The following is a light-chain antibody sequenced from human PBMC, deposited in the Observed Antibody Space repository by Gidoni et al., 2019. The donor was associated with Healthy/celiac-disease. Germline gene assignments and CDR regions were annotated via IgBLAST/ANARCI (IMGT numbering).Light chain of an antibody. CDR3: QQYGSSPLT. Sequence: EIVLTQSPGTLALSPGVRATLSCRASQSVSSSYLAWYQQKPGQAHRLLIYGASSRATGLPDRFSGSGSGTDFTLTISRLEPEDFAVYYCQQYGSSPLTFGPGTKVDIK. J-gene: IGKJ3*01. CDR2: GAS. V-gene: IGKV3-20*01. CDR1: QSVSSSY.